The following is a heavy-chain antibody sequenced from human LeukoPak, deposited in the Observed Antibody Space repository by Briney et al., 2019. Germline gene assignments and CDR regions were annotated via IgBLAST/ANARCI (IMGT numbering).Heavy chain of an antibody. D-gene: IGHD3-22*01. J-gene: IGHJ4*02. CDR2: IWSDGSNQ. V-gene: IGHV3-33*07. Sequence: GESLRLSCAASGFTFSTHVMYWVRQAPGKGLAWVSLIWSDGSNQNYADSVKGRFTTYRDNSKNTLYLQMNSLRVEDTSVYYCSRDWAVDSSILWGQGTLVTVSS. CDR3: SRDWAVDSSIL. CDR1: GFTFSTHV.